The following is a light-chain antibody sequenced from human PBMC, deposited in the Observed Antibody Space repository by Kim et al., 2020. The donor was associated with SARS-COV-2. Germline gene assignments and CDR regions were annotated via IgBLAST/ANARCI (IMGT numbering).Light chain of an antibody. CDR3: SSYTGRYTWV. CDR1: SSDVGAYDF. V-gene: IGLV2-14*03. Sequence: QSALTQPASVSGSPGQSITISCTGTSSDVGAYDFVSWHQQHPGKAPKLMIYDVSNRPSGVSNRFSGSKSGNTASLTISGLQAEDEADYYCSSYTGRYTWVFGGGTKLTVL. CDR2: DVS. J-gene: IGLJ3*02.